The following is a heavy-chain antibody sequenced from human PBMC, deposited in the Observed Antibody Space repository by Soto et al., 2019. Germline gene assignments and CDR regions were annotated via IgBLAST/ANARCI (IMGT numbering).Heavy chain of an antibody. J-gene: IGHJ6*02. CDR3: ARSGGSYDRGDYGMDV. CDR2: IYPGDSDT. CDR1: GYSFTSYW. Sequence: RGESLKISCKGSGYSFTSYWIGWVRQMPGKGLEWMGSIYPGDSDTRYSPSFQGHVTISADKSISTAYLQWSSLQASDTAMYYCARSGGSYDRGDYGMDVWGQGTTVTVSS. V-gene: IGHV5-51*01. D-gene: IGHD2-15*01.